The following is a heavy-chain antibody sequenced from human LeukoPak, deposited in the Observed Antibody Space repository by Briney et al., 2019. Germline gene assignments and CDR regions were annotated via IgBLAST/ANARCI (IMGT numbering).Heavy chain of an antibody. V-gene: IGHV3-43*01. CDR1: GLSIGDNS. CDR2: ISWDESTT. Sequence: GGSLRLSCAASGLSIGDNSMHWVRQAPGKGLEWVSLISWDESTTYYSDSVKGRFTVSRDSSKNSLHLQMNSLRTEDTALYYCARGPNRWWVVSRNWGMDVWGQGALVTVSS. D-gene: IGHD2-15*01. CDR3: ARGPNRWWVVSRNWGMDV. J-gene: IGHJ4*02.